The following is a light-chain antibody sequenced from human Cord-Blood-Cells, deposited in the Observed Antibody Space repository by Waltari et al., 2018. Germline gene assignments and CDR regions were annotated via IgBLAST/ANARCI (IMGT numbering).Light chain of an antibody. J-gene: IGKJ2*01. CDR3: QQRSNWPYT. CDR2: DAS. CDR1: QSVNSY. Sequence: EIVLTQSPATLSLSPGARATLSCRASQSVNSYLAWYQQKPGQAPRLLSYDASNSTTGIPARFSGSGSGTEFTLTISSLEPEDFAVYYCQQRSNWPYTFGQGTKLEIK. V-gene: IGKV3-11*01.